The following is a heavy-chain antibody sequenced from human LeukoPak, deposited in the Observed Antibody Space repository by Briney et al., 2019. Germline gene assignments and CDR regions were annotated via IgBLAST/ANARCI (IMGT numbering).Heavy chain of an antibody. Sequence: GGSLRLSCAASGFTFSSYGMNWVRQAPGKGLEWISSISTTGSLIYYGHSMQGRFTISRDNAKNSLYLQMNSLRAEDTAVYYCAVRGYDFWSGYVSVWGQGTLVTVSS. D-gene: IGHD3-3*01. CDR1: GFTFSSYG. CDR3: AVRGYDFWSGYVSV. J-gene: IGHJ4*02. CDR2: ISTTGSLI. V-gene: IGHV3-21*01.